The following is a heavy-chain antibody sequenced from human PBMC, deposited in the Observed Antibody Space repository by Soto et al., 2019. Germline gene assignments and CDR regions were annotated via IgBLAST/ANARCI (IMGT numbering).Heavy chain of an antibody. V-gene: IGHV1-18*04. CDR2: ISAYNGNT. CDR1: GYTFTSYG. Sequence: ASLKVSCKSSGYTFTSYGIIWVRQAPGQGLEWMGWISAYNGNTNYAQKLQGRVTMTTDTSTSTAYMELRSLRSDDTAVYYCARVLGSSGYRKKDAFDIWGQGTMVTVSS. D-gene: IGHD3-22*01. J-gene: IGHJ3*02. CDR3: ARVLGSSGYRKKDAFDI.